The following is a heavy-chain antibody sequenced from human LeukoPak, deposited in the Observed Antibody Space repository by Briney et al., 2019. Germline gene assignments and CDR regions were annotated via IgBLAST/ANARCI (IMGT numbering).Heavy chain of an antibody. D-gene: IGHD6-13*01. CDR2: IYPGDSDT. Sequence: GDSLKISCKGSGYSFTSYWIGWVRQMPGKGLEWMGIIYPGDSDTRYSPSFQGQVTISADKSISTAYLQWSSLKASDTAMYYCARSLPYSSSWYNYYYGMDVWGQGTTVTVSS. V-gene: IGHV5-51*01. J-gene: IGHJ6*02. CDR1: GYSFTSYW. CDR3: ARSLPYSSSWYNYYYGMDV.